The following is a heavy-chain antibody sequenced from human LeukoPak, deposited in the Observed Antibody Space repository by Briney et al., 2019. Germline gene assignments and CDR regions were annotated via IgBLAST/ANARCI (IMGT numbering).Heavy chain of an antibody. CDR2: IYPGDSDT. Sequence: GESLKISCKGSGYSFTSYWIGWVRQMPGKGLEWMGIIYPGDSDTRYSPSFQGQVTISADKSISTAYLQWSSLKASDTAMYYCARREYYCSGGSCYEYYFDYWGQGTLVTVSP. D-gene: IGHD2-15*01. V-gene: IGHV5-51*01. CDR1: GYSFTSYW. J-gene: IGHJ4*02. CDR3: ARREYYCSGGSCYEYYFDY.